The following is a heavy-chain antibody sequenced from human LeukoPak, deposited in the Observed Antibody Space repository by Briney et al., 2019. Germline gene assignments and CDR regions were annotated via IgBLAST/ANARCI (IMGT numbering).Heavy chain of an antibody. D-gene: IGHD1-26*01. CDR2: FYYSGFT. CDR1: DDSISRSSYY. Sequence: PSDTLSLTCSVSDDSISRSSYYWGWIRQPPGKGLEWIGTFYYSGFTYYNPSLKNRVTISVDTSKNQFSLKLSSATAEDTAVYYCARLKVGTTHPDYWGQGTLVTVSS. V-gene: IGHV4-39*01. CDR3: ARLKVGTTHPDY. J-gene: IGHJ4*02.